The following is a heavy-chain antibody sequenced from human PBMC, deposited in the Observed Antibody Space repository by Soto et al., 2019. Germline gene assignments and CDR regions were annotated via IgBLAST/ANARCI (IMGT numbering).Heavy chain of an antibody. D-gene: IGHD3-10*01. CDR1: GGTFSSYA. CDR3: ARTYYYGSGSYSRYYYYGMDV. Sequence: ASVKVSCKASGGTFSSYAISWVRQAPGQGLEWMGGIIPILGTANYAQKFQGRVTITADESTSTAYMELSSLRSEDTAVYYCARTYYYGSGSYSRYYYYGMDVWGQGTTVTVSS. V-gene: IGHV1-69*13. J-gene: IGHJ6*02. CDR2: IIPILGTA.